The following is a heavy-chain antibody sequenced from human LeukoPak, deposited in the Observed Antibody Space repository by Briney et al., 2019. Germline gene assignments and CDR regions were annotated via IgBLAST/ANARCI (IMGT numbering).Heavy chain of an antibody. CDR2: IYYSGST. CDR1: GGSISSYY. V-gene: IGHV4-59*01. J-gene: IGHJ3*02. Sequence: SETLSLTCSVSGGSISSYYWSWIRQPPGKGLEWIGYIYYSGSTNYNPSLKSRVTISVDTSKNQFSLRLSSVTAADTAVYYCARDDFGASFDIWGQGTMVTVSS. D-gene: IGHD3-10*01. CDR3: ARDDFGASFDI.